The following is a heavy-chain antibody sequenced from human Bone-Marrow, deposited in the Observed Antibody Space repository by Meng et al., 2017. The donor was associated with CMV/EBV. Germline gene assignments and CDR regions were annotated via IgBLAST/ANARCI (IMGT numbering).Heavy chain of an antibody. CDR3: ARVIGRSLLNRPLPFDY. CDR1: GYVFTGYY. J-gene: IGHJ4*02. D-gene: IGHD3-22*01. Sequence: ASVKVSCKASGYVFTGYYMHWVRQAPGQGLEWMGWINPNSGVTNYAQKFQGRVTMTRDTSVSTAYMELSRLRSDDTAVYYCARVIGRSLLNRPLPFDYWGQGTLVTVSS. V-gene: IGHV1-2*02. CDR2: INPNSGVT.